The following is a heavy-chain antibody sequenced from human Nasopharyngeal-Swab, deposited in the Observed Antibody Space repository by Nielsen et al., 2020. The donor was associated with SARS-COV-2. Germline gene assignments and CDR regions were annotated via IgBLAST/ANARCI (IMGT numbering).Heavy chain of an antibody. CDR2: VNEDGTTT. D-gene: IGHD4-17*01. V-gene: IGHV3-74*01. Sequence: GSLRLSCEASGFTFSKYWMHWVRQTPGTGLVWVSRVNEDGTTTTYADSVKCRFTIYRDNVQNTLYLQMHGLKAEDTVFYYCVRDLAGTYGSWGQGTLVTVSS. CDR3: VRDLAGTYGS. J-gene: IGHJ5*02. CDR1: GFTFSKYW.